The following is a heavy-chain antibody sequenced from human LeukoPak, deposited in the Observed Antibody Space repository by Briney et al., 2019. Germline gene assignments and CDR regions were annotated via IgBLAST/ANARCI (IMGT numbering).Heavy chain of an antibody. CDR1: GFTFSSYV. D-gene: IGHD2-15*01. Sequence: PGGSLRLSCAASGFTFSSYVMSWVRQAPGKGLEWVSAISGSGGSTYYADSVKGRFTISRDNSKNTLYLQMNSLRAEDTAVYYCAKDRIGGHGSHPDYWGQGTLVTVSS. V-gene: IGHV3-23*01. J-gene: IGHJ4*02. CDR2: ISGSGGST. CDR3: AKDRIGGHGSHPDY.